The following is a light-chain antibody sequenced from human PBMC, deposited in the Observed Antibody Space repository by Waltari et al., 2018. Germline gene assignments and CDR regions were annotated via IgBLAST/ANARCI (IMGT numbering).Light chain of an antibody. CDR1: NSDVGSSTS. Sequence: QSALTQPASVSGSPGQSITISCPGTNSDVGSSTSVSWYQQHPGKAPKLMIYEVTNRPSGLSNRFSGSKSGNTASLTITELQAEDEADYYCSSYAGNDLVIFGGGTKLTVL. CDR2: EVT. V-gene: IGLV2-14*01. CDR3: SSYAGNDLVI. J-gene: IGLJ2*01.